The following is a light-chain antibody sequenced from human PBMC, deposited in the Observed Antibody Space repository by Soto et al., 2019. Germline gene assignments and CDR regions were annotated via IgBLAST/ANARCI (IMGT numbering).Light chain of an antibody. CDR1: QSVDSN. V-gene: IGKV3-15*01. Sequence: EIVMTQSPATLSVSPGERATLSCRASQSVDSNLAWYQQKPGQAPRLLVYGASTRATGIPARFGGSGSGAEFTLTISSLQSADFAVYYCQQYDNWPPITFGQGTRLEIK. CDR3: QQYDNWPPIT. CDR2: GAS. J-gene: IGKJ5*01.